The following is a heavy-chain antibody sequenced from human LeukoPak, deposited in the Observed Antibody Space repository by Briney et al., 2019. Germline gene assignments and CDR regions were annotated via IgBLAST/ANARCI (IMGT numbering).Heavy chain of an antibody. J-gene: IGHJ4*02. V-gene: IGHV4-59*01. CDR3: ARVDYDSSGYFDY. D-gene: IGHD3-22*01. CDR2: VYYGGST. Sequence: PSETLSLTCTVSGGSISTFYWSWLRQPPGKQLEWIGYVYYGGSTNYNPSFKTRVTISVDTSKNQFSLKLSSVTPADTAVYYCARVDYDSSGYFDYWGQGTLVTVSS. CDR1: GGSISTFY.